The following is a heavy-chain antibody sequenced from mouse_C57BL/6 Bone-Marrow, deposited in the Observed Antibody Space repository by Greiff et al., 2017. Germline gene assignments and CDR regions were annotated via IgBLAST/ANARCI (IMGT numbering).Heavy chain of an antibody. D-gene: IGHD2-2*01. CDR3: ARPFYGYGFAY. CDR2: ISNLAYSI. Sequence: EVMLVESGGGLVQPGGSLKLSCAASGFTFSDYGMAWVRQAPRKGPEWVAFISNLAYSIYYADTVTGRFTISRENAKNTLYLELSSLRSEDTAMYYCARPFYGYGFAYWGQGTLVTVSA. V-gene: IGHV5-15*01. CDR1: GFTFSDYG. J-gene: IGHJ3*01.